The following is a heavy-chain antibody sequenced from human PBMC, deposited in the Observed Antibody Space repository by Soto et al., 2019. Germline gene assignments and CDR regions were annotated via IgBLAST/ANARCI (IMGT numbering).Heavy chain of an antibody. CDR2: IYYSGST. V-gene: IGHV4-59*01. Sequence: PSETLALTCTVTGGSISSYYWSRIRQPPGKGLEWIGYIYYSGSTNYNASLKSRVTISVYTSKNQFSLKLSSVTAADTAVYYCARSDGRYWGQGTLVTVSS. CDR1: GGSISSYY. CDR3: ARSDGRY. J-gene: IGHJ4*02.